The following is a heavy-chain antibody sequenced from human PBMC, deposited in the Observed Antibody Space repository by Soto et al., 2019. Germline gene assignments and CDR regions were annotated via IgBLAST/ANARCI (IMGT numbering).Heavy chain of an antibody. CDR3: AKDRVIVVVVADDDAFDI. V-gene: IGHV3-23*01. J-gene: IGHJ3*02. CDR2: ISGSGGST. D-gene: IGHD2-15*01. Sequence: PGGSLRLSCAASGFTFSSYAMSWVRQAPGKGLEWVSAISGSGGSTYYADSVKGRFTISRDNSKNTLYLQMNSLRAEDTAVYYCAKDRVIVVVVADDDAFDIWGQGTMVTVSS. CDR1: GFTFSSYA.